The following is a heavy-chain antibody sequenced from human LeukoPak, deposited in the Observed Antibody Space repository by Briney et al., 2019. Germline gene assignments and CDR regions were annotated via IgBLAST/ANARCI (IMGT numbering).Heavy chain of an antibody. J-gene: IGHJ3*02. CDR1: GFTFSSYA. Sequence: GGSLRLSCVASGFTFSSYAMHRVRQTPGKGLEYVSGINSNGGSTHYANSVKGRFTISRDNSKHTLYLQMGSLRAEDTAVYYCAGYASSGRRDAFDIWGQGTMVTVSS. D-gene: IGHD3-22*01. CDR2: INSNGGST. V-gene: IGHV3-64*01. CDR3: AGYASSGRRDAFDI.